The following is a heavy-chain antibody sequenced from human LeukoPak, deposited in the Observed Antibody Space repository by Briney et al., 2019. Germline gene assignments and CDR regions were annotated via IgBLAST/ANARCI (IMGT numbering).Heavy chain of an antibody. CDR3: ANLGATKSNY. CDR1: GFTFSSYG. D-gene: IGHD1-26*01. CDR2: ISGSGAST. V-gene: IGHV3-23*01. Sequence: GGSLRLSCAASGFTFSSYGMHWVRQAPGKGLEWISGISGSGASTYYADSVTGRFTISRDNSKNTLYLQMNSLRAEDTAVYYCANLGATKSNYWGQGTLVTVSS. J-gene: IGHJ4*02.